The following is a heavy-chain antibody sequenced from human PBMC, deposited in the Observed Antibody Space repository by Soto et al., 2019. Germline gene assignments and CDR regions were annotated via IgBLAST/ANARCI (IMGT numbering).Heavy chain of an antibody. CDR2: ISAYNGNT. CDR3: ARVSGRGVVVAATNYYGMDV. Sequence: ASVKVSCTASGYTFTSYGISWVRQAPGQGLEWMGWISAYNGNTNYAQKLQGRVTMTTDTSTSTAYMELRSLRSDDTAVYYCARVSGRGVVVAATNYYGMDVWGQGTTVTVSS. CDR1: GYTFTSYG. D-gene: IGHD2-15*01. J-gene: IGHJ6*02. V-gene: IGHV1-18*01.